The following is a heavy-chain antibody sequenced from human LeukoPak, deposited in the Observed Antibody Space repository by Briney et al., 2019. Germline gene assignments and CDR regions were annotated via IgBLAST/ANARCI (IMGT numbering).Heavy chain of an antibody. Sequence: GGSLRLSCAASGFTFSSYGMHWVRQAPGKGLEWVAVISYDGSNKYYADSVKGQFTISRDNSKNTLYLQMNSLRAEDTAVYYCAKDLGYCSGGSCYRFDYWGQGTLVTVSS. J-gene: IGHJ4*02. CDR2: ISYDGSNK. V-gene: IGHV3-30*18. CDR3: AKDLGYCSGGSCYRFDY. CDR1: GFTFSSYG. D-gene: IGHD2-15*01.